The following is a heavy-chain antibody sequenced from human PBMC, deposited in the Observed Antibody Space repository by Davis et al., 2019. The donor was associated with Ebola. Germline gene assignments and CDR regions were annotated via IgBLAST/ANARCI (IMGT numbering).Heavy chain of an antibody. CDR2: VHYTGAT. Sequence: SETLSLTCTVSGASISAYYWSWIRQPPGKGLEWIGYVHYTGATHYNASLKSRVTISVDTSNNQFSLKLSSVTAADTAVYYCIGGSSSFDYWGQGTLVTVSS. CDR3: IGGSSSFDY. J-gene: IGHJ4*02. CDR1: GASISAYY. D-gene: IGHD6-6*01. V-gene: IGHV4-59*04.